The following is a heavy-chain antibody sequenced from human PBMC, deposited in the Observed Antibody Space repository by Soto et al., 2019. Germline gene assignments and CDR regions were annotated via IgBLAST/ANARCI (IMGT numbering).Heavy chain of an antibody. CDR1: GYTFTSYA. CDR3: ARVRSGYSYGMVPYSFDY. V-gene: IGHV1-3*01. CDR2: INAGNGNT. D-gene: IGHD5-18*01. J-gene: IGHJ4*02. Sequence: ASVKVSCKASGYTFTSYAMHWVRQAPGQRLEWMGWINAGNGNTKYSQKFQGRVTITRDTSASTAYMELSSLRSEDTAVYYCARVRSGYSYGMVPYSFDYWGQGTLVTVSS.